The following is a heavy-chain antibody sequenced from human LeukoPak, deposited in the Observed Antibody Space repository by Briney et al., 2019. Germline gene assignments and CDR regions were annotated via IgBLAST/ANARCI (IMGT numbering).Heavy chain of an antibody. CDR3: AKGGRYTTSGWFDP. D-gene: IGHD3-16*02. CDR2: INPDGAYT. V-gene: IGHV3-23*01. CDR1: GFTFSSYA. Sequence: GGSLRLSCAASGFTFSSYAMSWVRQAPGKGLEWVSTINPDGAYTYYADSVKGRFTISRDNSKNTILLQMNSLRAEDTALYYCAKGGRYTTSGWFDPWGQGTLVTVSS. J-gene: IGHJ5*02.